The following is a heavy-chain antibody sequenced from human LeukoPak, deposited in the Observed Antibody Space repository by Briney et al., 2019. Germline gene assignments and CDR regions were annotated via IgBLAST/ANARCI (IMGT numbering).Heavy chain of an antibody. CDR1: GFTFSSYS. V-gene: IGHV3-21*01. Sequence: GGPLRLSCAASGFTFSSYSMNWVRQAPGKGLEWVSSISSSSSYIYYADSVKGRFTISRDNAKNSLYLQMNSLRAEDTAVYYCASCIERTGAFDIWGQGTMVTVSS. J-gene: IGHJ3*02. D-gene: IGHD1-14*01. CDR2: ISSSSSYI. CDR3: ASCIERTGAFDI.